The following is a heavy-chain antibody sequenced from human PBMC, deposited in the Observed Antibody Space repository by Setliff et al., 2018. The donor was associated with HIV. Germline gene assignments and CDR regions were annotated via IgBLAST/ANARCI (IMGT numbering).Heavy chain of an antibody. J-gene: IGHJ4*02. CDR3: ARQERYCTSADCYRYFNY. CDR1: GGSISTYC. Sequence: SETLSLTCTVSGGSISTYCWTWIRQPPGQGLEWIGYIYTSGSTSYNPSLKIRLTISLATSKNQFSLQLSSVTAADTAVYYCARQERYCTSADCYRYFNYWGQGTLVTVSS. D-gene: IGHD2-2*02. CDR2: IYTSGST. V-gene: IGHV4-4*09.